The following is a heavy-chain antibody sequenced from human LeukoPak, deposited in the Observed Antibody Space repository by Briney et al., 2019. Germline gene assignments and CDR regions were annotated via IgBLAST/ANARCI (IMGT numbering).Heavy chain of an antibody. Sequence: GGSLRLSCAASGFTFSSSGMHWVRQAPGKGLEWVAFIRYDGSNKYYADSVKGRFTISRDNSKNTLYLQMNSLRAEDTAVYYCAKEPSGSLETFDYWGQGTLVTVSS. J-gene: IGHJ4*02. D-gene: IGHD3-3*01. CDR2: IRYDGSNK. V-gene: IGHV3-30*02. CDR3: AKEPSGSLETFDY. CDR1: GFTFSSSG.